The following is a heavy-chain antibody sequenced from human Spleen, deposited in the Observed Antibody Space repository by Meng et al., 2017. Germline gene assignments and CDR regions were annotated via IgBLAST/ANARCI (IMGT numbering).Heavy chain of an antibody. CDR1: GYTLTSDG. CDR3: ATRGNPYLNC. Sequence: QGQPVPYGAEVKKPEASVKLSCNASGYTLTSDGFSWVRQAPGQGLEWMGWINRYSGNTDYAQKFQGRVTMTTDTSTSTAYMELTSLRSDDTAVYYCATRGNPYLNCWGQGTLVTVSS. CDR2: INRYSGNT. V-gene: IGHV1-18*01. J-gene: IGHJ4*02.